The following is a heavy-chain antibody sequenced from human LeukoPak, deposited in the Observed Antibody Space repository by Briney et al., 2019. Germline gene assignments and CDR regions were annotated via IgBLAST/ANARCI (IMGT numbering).Heavy chain of an antibody. D-gene: IGHD6-13*01. CDR2: ISAYNGNT. J-gene: IGHJ4*02. CDR3: AKQIAAAGNFDY. V-gene: IGHV1-18*01. CDR1: GYTFTSYG. Sequence: ASVKVSCKASGYTFTSYGISWVRQASGQGLEWMGWISAYNGNTNYAQKLQGRVTMTTDTSTSTAYMELRSLRSDDTAVYYCAKQIAAAGNFDYWGQGTLATVSS.